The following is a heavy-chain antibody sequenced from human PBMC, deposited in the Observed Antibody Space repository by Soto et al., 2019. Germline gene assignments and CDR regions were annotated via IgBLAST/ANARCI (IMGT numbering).Heavy chain of an antibody. Sequence: QVQLVQSGAEVKEPGASVKVSCKASGYTFTSHTIHWARQAPGQGLEWMGWIIVSHGRPRIAPHFQGRVTLTKDTSATTAYMEPNSLTSEDTAVYFCAREPEDGVPGDFWGQGTLVVVSS. V-gene: IGHV1-3*01. CDR1: GYTFTSHT. D-gene: IGHD3-3*01. J-gene: IGHJ4*02. CDR3: AREPEDGVPGDF. CDR2: IIVSHGRP.